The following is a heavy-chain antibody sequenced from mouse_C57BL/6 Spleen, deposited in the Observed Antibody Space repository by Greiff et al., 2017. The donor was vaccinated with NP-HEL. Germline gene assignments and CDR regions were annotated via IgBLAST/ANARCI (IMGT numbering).Heavy chain of an antibody. CDR1: GYTFTSYW. CDR2: IDPNSGGT. CDR3: AREYGDDYDAEDYAMDY. Sequence: QVQLQQSGAELVKPGASVKLSCKASGYTFTSYWMHWVKQRPGRGLEWIGRIDPNSGGTKYNEKFKSKATLTVDKPSSTAYMQLSSLTSEDAAVYYCAREYGDDYDAEDYAMDYWGQGTSVTVSS. J-gene: IGHJ4*01. D-gene: IGHD2-4*01. V-gene: IGHV1-72*01.